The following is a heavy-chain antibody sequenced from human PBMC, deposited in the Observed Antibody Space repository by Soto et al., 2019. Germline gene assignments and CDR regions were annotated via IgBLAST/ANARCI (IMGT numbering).Heavy chain of an antibody. CDR2: INAGNGNT. J-gene: IGHJ4*02. Sequence: ASVKVSCKASGYTFTSYAIHWVRQAPGQRLEWMGWINAGNGNTKCSQKFQGRVTITRDTSASTAYMELSSLRSEDTAVYYCARFSVDSSGYRYDYWGQGPLITVST. V-gene: IGHV1-3*01. D-gene: IGHD3-22*01. CDR3: ARFSVDSSGYRYDY. CDR1: GYTFTSYA.